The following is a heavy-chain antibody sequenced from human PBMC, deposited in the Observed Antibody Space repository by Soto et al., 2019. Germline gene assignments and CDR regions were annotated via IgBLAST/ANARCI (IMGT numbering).Heavy chain of an antibody. Sequence: SETLSLTCAVYGGSFSGYYWSWIRQPPGKGLEWIGEINHSGSTNYNPSLKSRVTISVDTSKNQFSLKLSSVTAADTAVYYCARGEYDILTGYSGRSFDYWGQGTLVTVPQ. V-gene: IGHV4-34*01. CDR1: GGSFSGYY. D-gene: IGHD3-9*01. CDR2: INHSGST. CDR3: ARGEYDILTGYSGRSFDY. J-gene: IGHJ4*02.